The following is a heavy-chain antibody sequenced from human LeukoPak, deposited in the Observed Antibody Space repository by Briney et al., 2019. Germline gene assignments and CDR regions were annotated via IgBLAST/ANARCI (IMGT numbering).Heavy chain of an antibody. D-gene: IGHD5-24*01. CDR2: IRYDGSNK. J-gene: IGHJ5*02. CDR1: GFTFSSFG. V-gene: IGHV3-30*02. Sequence: GGSLRLSCAASGFTFSSFGMHWVRQAPGKGLEWVAFIRYDGSNKYYADSVKGRFTISRDNSKNTLYLQMNSLRADDTAVYYCAKSVRMAGFTTWFDPWGQGTLVTVSS. CDR3: AKSVRMAGFTTWFDP.